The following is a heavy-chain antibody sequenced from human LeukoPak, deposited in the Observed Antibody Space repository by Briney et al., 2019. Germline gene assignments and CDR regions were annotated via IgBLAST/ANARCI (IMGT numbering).Heavy chain of an antibody. CDR1: GGSISSGGYY. Sequence: SETLSLTCTVSGGSISSGGYYWSWIRQHPGKGLEWIGYIYYSGSTYYNPSLKSRVTMSVDTSKNQFSLKLSSVTAADTAVYYCAREAHYYDSSGPVDYWGQGTLVTVSS. D-gene: IGHD3-22*01. J-gene: IGHJ4*02. CDR3: AREAHYYDSSGPVDY. V-gene: IGHV4-31*03. CDR2: IYYSGST.